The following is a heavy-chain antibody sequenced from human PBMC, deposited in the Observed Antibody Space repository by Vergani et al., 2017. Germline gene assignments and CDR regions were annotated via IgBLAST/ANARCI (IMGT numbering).Heavy chain of an antibody. CDR2: ISWNSGAV. CDR3: TKGSVYYHDSAGHGYDPYTGFDL. J-gene: IGHJ3*01. Sequence: EVDLVESGGGLAQPGGSLRLSCEASGITFWKFGMHWVRQGPGKGLEWVSGISWNSGAVDYAESVRGRFTISRDNAKTSLYLQMNSLRFEDTAVYFCTKGSVYYHDSAGHGYDPYTGFDLWGQGTLVTVSS. V-gene: IGHV3-9*01. D-gene: IGHD5-12*01. CDR1: GITFWKFG.